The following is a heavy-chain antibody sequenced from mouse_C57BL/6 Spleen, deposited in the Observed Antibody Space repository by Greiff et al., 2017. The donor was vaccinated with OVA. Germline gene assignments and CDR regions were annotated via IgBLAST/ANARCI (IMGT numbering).Heavy chain of an antibody. J-gene: IGHJ3*01. CDR1: GFNIKDDY. D-gene: IGHD2-2*01. Sequence: EVQLQQSGAELVRPGASVKLSCTASGFNIKDDYMHWVKQRPEQGLEWIGWIDPENGDTEYASKFQGKATITADTSSNTAYLQLSSLTSEDTAVYYCTTDGYDRAWFAYWGQGTLVTVSA. CDR3: TTDGYDRAWFAY. CDR2: IDPENGDT. V-gene: IGHV14-4*01.